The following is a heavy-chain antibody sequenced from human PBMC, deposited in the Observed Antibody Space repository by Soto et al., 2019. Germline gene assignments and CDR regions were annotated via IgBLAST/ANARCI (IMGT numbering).Heavy chain of an antibody. CDR3: AKGRSALPIFDY. D-gene: IGHD2-21*01. CDR2: ISGGGGNT. Sequence: EVQLLESGGGWGQPGGSLRLSCAASGFSFSSFAMNWVRQAPGKGLEWVSFISGGGGNTDYADSVKGRFRVSRDNSKNTLDLEMNSLRVEDTGIYFCAKGRSALPIFDYWGQGALVTV. V-gene: IGHV3-23*01. CDR1: GFSFSSFA. J-gene: IGHJ4*02.